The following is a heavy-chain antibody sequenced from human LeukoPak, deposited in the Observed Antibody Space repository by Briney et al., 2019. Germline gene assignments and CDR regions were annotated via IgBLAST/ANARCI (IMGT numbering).Heavy chain of an antibody. J-gene: IGHJ5*02. V-gene: IGHV1-2*02. Sequence: ASVKVSCKASGYTFTGYYMHWVRQAPGQGLEWMGWINPNSGGTNYAQKFQGRVTMIRDTSTNTAYMELSRLRSDDTAVYYCARDGGLDYCGSGSSQNWFDPWGQGTLVTVSS. CDR2: INPNSGGT. CDR1: GYTFTGYY. D-gene: IGHD3-10*01. CDR3: ARDGGLDYCGSGSSQNWFDP.